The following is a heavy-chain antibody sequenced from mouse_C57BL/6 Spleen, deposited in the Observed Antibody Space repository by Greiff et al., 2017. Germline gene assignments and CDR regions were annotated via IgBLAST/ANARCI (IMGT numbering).Heavy chain of an antibody. V-gene: IGHV5-12*01. J-gene: IGHJ2*01. CDR2: ISNGGGST. D-gene: IGHD1-1*01. CDR3: ARLNVYYGSSYDY. CDR1: GFTFSDYY. Sequence: EVKVVESGGGLVQPGGSLKLSCAASGFTFSDYYMYWVRQTPEKRLEWVAYISNGGGSTYYPDTVKGRFTISRDNAKNTLYLQMSRLKSEDTAMYYCARLNVYYGSSYDYWGQGTTLTVSS.